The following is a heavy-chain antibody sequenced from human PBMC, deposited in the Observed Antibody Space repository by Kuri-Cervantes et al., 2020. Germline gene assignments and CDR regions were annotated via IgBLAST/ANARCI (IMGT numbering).Heavy chain of an antibody. CDR3: ARSAIPSYYSYYMDV. CDR1: GFTFNNYG. V-gene: IGHV3-30*03. J-gene: IGHJ6*03. CDR2: IAHDGSNK. Sequence: GGSLRLSCAASGFTFNNYGMHWVRQAPGKGLEWVAVIAHDGSNKYYGDSVKGRFTISRDNSKNTLYLQMNSLRVEDTAGYYCARSAIPSYYSYYMDVWGKGTTVTVSS. D-gene: IGHD2-21*01.